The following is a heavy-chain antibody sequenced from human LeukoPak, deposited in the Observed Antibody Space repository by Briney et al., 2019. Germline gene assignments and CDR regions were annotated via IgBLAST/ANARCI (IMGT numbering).Heavy chain of an antibody. D-gene: IGHD6-19*01. Sequence: GGSLRLSCAASGFTFSSYAMSWVRQAPGKGLEWVSAISGSGGSTYYADSVKGRFTISRDNSKNTLYLQMNSLRAEDTAVYYCVKSVAVAGIFDYWGQGTLVTVSS. CDR2: ISGSGGST. CDR3: VKSVAVAGIFDY. V-gene: IGHV3-23*01. J-gene: IGHJ4*02. CDR1: GFTFSSYA.